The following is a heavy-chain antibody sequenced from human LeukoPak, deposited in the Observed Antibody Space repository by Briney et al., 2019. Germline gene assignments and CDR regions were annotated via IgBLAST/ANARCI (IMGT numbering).Heavy chain of an antibody. CDR1: GFTFGDYA. Sequence: GGSLRLSCTASGFTFGDYAMSWVRQAPGKGLEWVGFIRSKAYGGTTEYAASVKGRFTISRDDSKSIAYLQMNSLRAEDTAVYYCARYCTFRTCSGTKFDSWGQGTLVTVSS. CDR3: ARYCTFRTCSGTKFDS. V-gene: IGHV3-49*04. CDR2: IRSKAYGGTT. D-gene: IGHD1-1*01. J-gene: IGHJ4*02.